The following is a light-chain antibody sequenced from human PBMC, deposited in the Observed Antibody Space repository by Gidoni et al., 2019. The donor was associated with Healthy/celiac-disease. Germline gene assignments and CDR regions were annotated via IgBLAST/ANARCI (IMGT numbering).Light chain of an antibody. V-gene: IGKV3-11*01. J-gene: IGKJ3*01. CDR1: QSRSSY. CDR2: DAS. Sequence: EIVLTQSPATLSLSPGERATLPCRASQSRSSYLAWYQQKPGQAPRLLIYDASNRATGIPARFSGSGAGTDFTLTISSLEPEDFAVYYCQQRSNWPIFTFGPGTKVDIK. CDR3: QQRSNWPIFT.